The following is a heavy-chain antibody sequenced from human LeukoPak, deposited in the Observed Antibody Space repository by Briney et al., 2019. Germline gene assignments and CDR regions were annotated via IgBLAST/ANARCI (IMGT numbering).Heavy chain of an antibody. CDR1: GGSFSGYY. Sequence: SETLSLTCAVYGGSFSGYYWSWIRQPPGKGLEWIGEINHNGSTNYNPSLKSRVTISVDTSKNQFSLKLSSVTAADTAVYYCATRLIGRGGPFDYWGQGTLVTVSS. CDR2: INHNGST. CDR3: ATRLIGRGGPFDY. J-gene: IGHJ4*02. D-gene: IGHD1-1*01. V-gene: IGHV4-34*01.